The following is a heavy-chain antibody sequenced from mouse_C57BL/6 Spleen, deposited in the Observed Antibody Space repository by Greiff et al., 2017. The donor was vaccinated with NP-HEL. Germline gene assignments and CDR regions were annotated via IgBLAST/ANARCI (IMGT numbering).Heavy chain of an antibody. CDR3: ARRGYDYPYYAMDY. CDR2: IYPGDGDT. D-gene: IGHD2-4*01. CDR1: GYAFSSSW. J-gene: IGHJ4*01. V-gene: IGHV1-82*01. Sequence: VQVVESGPELVKPGASVKISCKASGYAFSSSWMNWVKQRPGKGLEWIGRIYPGDGDTNYNGKFKGKATLTADKSSSTAYMQLSSLTSEDSAVYFCARRGYDYPYYAMDYWGQGTSVTVSS.